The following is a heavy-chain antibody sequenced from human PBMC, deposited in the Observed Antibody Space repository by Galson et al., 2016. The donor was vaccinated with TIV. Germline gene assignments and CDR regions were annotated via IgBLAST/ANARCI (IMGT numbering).Heavy chain of an antibody. CDR2: TFYRSKWYN. J-gene: IGHJ4*02. CDR1: GDSVSSNSSA. D-gene: IGHD3-16*01. Sequence: CAISGDSVSSNSSAWNWLGQSPSRGLEWLGRTFYRSKWYNDYAQYVKSRITINPDTSKNQFPLQLNSVTPEDTAVYYCARATPSVFGIIMTLDSWGQGTLFTVSS. V-gene: IGHV6-1*01. CDR3: ARATPSVFGIIMTLDS.